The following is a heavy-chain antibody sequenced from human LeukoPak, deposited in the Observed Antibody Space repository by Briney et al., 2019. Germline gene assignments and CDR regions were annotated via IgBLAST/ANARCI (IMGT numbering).Heavy chain of an antibody. CDR2: IKQDGSGK. CDR1: GFTFSSYW. D-gene: IGHD6-13*01. V-gene: IGHV3-7*01. J-gene: IGHJ4*02. Sequence: PGGSLRLSCAASGFTFSSYWMSWVRQAPGKGLEWVANIKQDGSGKYYVDSVKGRFTISRDNAKNTLYLQMNSLRAEDTAVYYCARRIAAAAAPYYFDYWGQGTLVTVSS. CDR3: ARRIAAAAAPYYFDY.